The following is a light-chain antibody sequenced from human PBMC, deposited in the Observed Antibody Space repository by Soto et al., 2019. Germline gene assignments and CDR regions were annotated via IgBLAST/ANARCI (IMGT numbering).Light chain of an antibody. CDR1: QSVDSTY. CDR3: QQSGTSGT. J-gene: IGKJ1*01. Sequence: EVVLTQSPGTLSLSPGERATLSCRASQSVDSTYLAWYQQKPGQAPRLLIYGASTRATGIPDRFSGSGSGTDFTLTISRLEPEDFAVYYCQQSGTSGTFGQGTKMEI. V-gene: IGKV3-20*01. CDR2: GAS.